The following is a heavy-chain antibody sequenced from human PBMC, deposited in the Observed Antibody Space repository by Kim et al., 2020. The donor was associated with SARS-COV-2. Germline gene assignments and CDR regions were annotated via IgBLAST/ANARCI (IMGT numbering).Heavy chain of an antibody. CDR1: GYTFVNYV. D-gene: IGHD6-19*01. CDR3: ARGSGWAFDY. J-gene: IGHJ4*02. CDR2: ISIGNDNT. Sequence: ASVKVSCKASGYTFVNYVMHWVRQAPGQRPEWMGLISIGNDNTKFSQKFPGRVTITRDTSASTAYMELTSLRSEDTAIYYCARGSGWAFDYWGQGTLVTVAS. V-gene: IGHV1-3*04.